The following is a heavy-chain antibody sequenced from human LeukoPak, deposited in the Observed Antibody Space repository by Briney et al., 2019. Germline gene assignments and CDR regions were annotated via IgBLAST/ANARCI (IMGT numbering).Heavy chain of an antibody. CDR1: GYTFTGYY. Sequence: ASVKVSCKASGYTFTGYYMHWVRQAPGQGLEWMGWINPNSGGTNYAQKFQGRVTMTRDTSISTAHMELSRLRSDDTAVYYCARDGCSSTSCPSGYYYYYGMDVWGQGTTVTVSS. CDR3: ARDGCSSTSCPSGYYYYYGMDV. CDR2: INPNSGGT. J-gene: IGHJ6*02. D-gene: IGHD2-2*01. V-gene: IGHV1-2*02.